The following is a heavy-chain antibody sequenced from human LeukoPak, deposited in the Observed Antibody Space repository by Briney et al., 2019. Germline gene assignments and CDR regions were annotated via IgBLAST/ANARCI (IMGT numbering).Heavy chain of an antibody. D-gene: IGHD2-2*01. V-gene: IGHV3-7*01. CDR1: GFTFSSYW. J-gene: IGHJ4*02. Sequence: PGGSLRLSCVVSGFTFSSYWMSWVRQAPGKGLEWVANIKQDGSEKYYVDSVKGRFTISRDNAKNSLYLQMNSLRAEDTAVYYCARDCSSTSCDTDYWGQGTLVTVSS. CDR2: IKQDGSEK. CDR3: ARDCSSTSCDTDY.